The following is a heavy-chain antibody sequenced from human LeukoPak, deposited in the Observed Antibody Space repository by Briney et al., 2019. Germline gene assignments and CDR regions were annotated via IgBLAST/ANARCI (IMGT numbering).Heavy chain of an antibody. J-gene: IGHJ4*02. CDR1: GFTFTSYS. CDR2: ISSSSSYI. D-gene: IGHD6-13*01. V-gene: IGHV3-21*01. CDR3: ARGVAAANSEFDY. Sequence: AGGSLRLSCAASGFTFTSYSMNWVRQAPGKGLEWVSSISSSSSYIYYADSVKGRFTISRDNAKNSLYLQMNSLRAEDTAVYYCARGVAAANSEFDYWGQGTLVTVSS.